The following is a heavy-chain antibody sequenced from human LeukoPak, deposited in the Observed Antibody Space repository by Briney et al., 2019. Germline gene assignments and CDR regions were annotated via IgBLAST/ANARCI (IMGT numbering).Heavy chain of an antibody. V-gene: IGHV3-21*01. CDR1: GFAFSGYS. Sequence: GGSLRLSCAASGFAFSGYSVNWVRQAPGKGLEWVSSISSSSSYIYYADSVKGRFTISRDNAKNSLYLQMNSLTAEDTAVYYCARDGGSYWKDYYYYYMDVWGKGTTVTVSS. D-gene: IGHD1-26*01. J-gene: IGHJ6*03. CDR3: ARDGGSYWKDYYYYYMDV. CDR2: ISSSSSYI.